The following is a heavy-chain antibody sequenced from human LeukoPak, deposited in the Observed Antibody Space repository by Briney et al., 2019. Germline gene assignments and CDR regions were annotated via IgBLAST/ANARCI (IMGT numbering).Heavy chain of an antibody. J-gene: IGHJ4*02. CDR3: AKEVPITMIVATGDY. Sequence: GGSLRLSCAASGFTFSSYGMHWVCQAPGKGLEWVAFIRYDGSNKYYADSVKGRFTISRDNSKNTLYLQMNSLRAEDTAVYYCAKEVPITMIVATGDYWGQGTLVTVSS. CDR2: IRYDGSNK. CDR1: GFTFSSYG. V-gene: IGHV3-30*02. D-gene: IGHD3-22*01.